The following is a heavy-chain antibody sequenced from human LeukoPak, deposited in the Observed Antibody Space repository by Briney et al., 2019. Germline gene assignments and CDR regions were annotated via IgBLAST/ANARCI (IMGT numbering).Heavy chain of an antibody. CDR1: GFTFSNYW. Sequence: GGSLRLSCAASGFTFSNYWMSWVRQAPGKGREWVANIRKDGNDEYYVDSVKGRFTISRDNAKNSLCLQMNSLRAEDTAVYYCAGLDTIMVRDAGYWGQGTLVIVSS. CDR2: IRKDGNDE. V-gene: IGHV3-7*01. D-gene: IGHD5-18*01. CDR3: AGLDTIMVRDAGY. J-gene: IGHJ4*02.